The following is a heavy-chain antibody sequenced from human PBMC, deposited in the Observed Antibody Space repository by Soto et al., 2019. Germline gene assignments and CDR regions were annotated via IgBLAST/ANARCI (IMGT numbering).Heavy chain of an antibody. J-gene: IGHJ4*02. CDR3: ARAGGTSAVNDY. V-gene: IGHV1-18*01. Sequence: QVQLVQSGAEVKKPGASVKVSCKASGYTFISYGIIWVRQAPGQGLEWIGWISPNNGDTNYAENLQGRVTLTTDTSTTTAYMDLGSLRSDDTAVYYCARAGGTSAVNDYWGQGTLVTVSS. CDR1: GYTFISYG. D-gene: IGHD1-26*01. CDR2: ISPNNGDT.